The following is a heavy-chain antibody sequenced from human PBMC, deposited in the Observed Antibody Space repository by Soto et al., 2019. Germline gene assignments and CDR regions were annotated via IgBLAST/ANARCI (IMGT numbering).Heavy chain of an antibody. J-gene: IGHJ6*02. V-gene: IGHV4-59*01. CDR1: GGSISSYY. D-gene: IGHD3-3*01. Sequence: QVQLQESGPGLVKPSETLSLTCTVSGGSISSYYWSWIRQPPGKGLEWIGYIYYSGSTNYNPSLKSRVTISVDTSKNLFSLKLRSVTAADTAVYYCARDSPYDFWSGYYTGDGMDVWGQGTTVTVSS. CDR3: ARDSPYDFWSGYYTGDGMDV. CDR2: IYYSGST.